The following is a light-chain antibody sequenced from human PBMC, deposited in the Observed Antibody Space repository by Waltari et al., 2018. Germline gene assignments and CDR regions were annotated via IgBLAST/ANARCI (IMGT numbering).Light chain of an antibody. CDR2: RNN. J-gene: IGLJ3*02. CDR3: AAWDDSLSGRV. V-gene: IGLV1-47*01. CDR1: RSNIGSNY. Sequence: QSVLTQPPSASGTPGQRVTISCSGSRSNIGSNYVYWYQQLPGTAPKLLIYRNNQRPSGCPCRFSGSKSGTSASLCISGLRSEDEADYYCAAWDDSLSGRVFGGGTKVTVL.